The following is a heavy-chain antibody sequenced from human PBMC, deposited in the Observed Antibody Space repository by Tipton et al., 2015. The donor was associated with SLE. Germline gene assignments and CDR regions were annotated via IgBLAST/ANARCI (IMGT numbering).Heavy chain of an antibody. CDR2: VYYTGGT. CDR1: GASISSTSHY. D-gene: IGHD2-2*01. CDR3: ARLGGWGVPASADGLDV. V-gene: IGHV4-39*01. J-gene: IGHJ6*02. Sequence: TLSLTCSVSGASISSTSHYWGWVRQPPGKGLEWIGSVYYTGGTYYSASLKSRVTISINTSKNQFSLRLNSVTTADTSIYYCARLGGWGVPASADGLDVWGQGTTVIVSS.